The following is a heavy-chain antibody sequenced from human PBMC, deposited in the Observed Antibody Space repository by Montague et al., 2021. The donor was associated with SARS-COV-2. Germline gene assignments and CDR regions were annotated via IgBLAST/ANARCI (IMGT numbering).Heavy chain of an antibody. CDR2: ISRSGDRT. D-gene: IGHD3-10*01. CDR1: GFTFDDYG. J-gene: IGHJ4*02. Sequence: SLRLSCAVSGFTFDDYGMSWVRQAPGKGLEWVSGISRSGDRTAYGYSVKGRFTISRDNAKNSLYLQMNSLRVEDTAFYHCSRGGGMIRGVVDFWGQGILVSVSS. CDR3: SRGGGMIRGVVDF. V-gene: IGHV3-20*01.